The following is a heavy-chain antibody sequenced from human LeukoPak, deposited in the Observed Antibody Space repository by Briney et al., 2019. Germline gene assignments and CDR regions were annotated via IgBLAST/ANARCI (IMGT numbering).Heavy chain of an antibody. V-gene: IGHV4-59*01. CDR3: ARLTDSYNSLEY. CDR1: GVSISSYY. Sequence: SETLSLTCIVSGVSISSYYWSWIRQPPGKGLEWIAYFSYGGITNYNPFLRSRVTISMDTSKNQFSLKLSSVTAADTAVYYCARLTDSYNSLEYWGQGALVTVSS. CDR2: FSYGGIT. D-gene: IGHD5-24*01. J-gene: IGHJ4*02.